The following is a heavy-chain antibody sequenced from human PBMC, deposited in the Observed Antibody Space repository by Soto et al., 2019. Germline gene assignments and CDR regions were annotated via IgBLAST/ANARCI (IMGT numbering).Heavy chain of an antibody. V-gene: IGHV1-24*01. CDR3: ATEPRTDCSSTSCSDRGFDP. Sequence: SGKVSCKVSGYTLTELSMHWVRQAPGKGLEWMGGFDPEDGETIYAQKFQGRVTMTEDTSTDTAYMELSSLRSGDTAVYYCATEPRTDCSSTSCSDRGFDPWGQGTLVTVSS. J-gene: IGHJ5*02. D-gene: IGHD2-2*01. CDR1: GYTLTELS. CDR2: FDPEDGET.